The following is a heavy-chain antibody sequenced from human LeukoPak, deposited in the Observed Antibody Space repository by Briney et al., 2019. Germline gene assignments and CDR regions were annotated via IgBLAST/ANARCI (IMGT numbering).Heavy chain of an antibody. J-gene: IGHJ4*02. V-gene: IGHV3-23*01. CDR1: GFTFPRYE. Sequence: PGGSLRLSCVASGFTFPRYEMSWVRQAPGKGLECVSAIDRGVGSTYYADSVKGRFTISRDNSRYTLYLQMTNLRVDDTAVYYCLKKGQADDFGNPDWGQGALVTVSS. CDR2: IDRGVGST. CDR3: LKKGQADDFGNPD. D-gene: IGHD4-17*01.